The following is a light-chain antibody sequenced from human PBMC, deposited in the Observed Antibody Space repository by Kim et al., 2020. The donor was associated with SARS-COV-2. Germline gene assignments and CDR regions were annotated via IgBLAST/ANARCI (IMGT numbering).Light chain of an antibody. CDR3: QQRYSAPI. CDR1: QSLTMSNY. J-gene: IGKJ5*01. Sequence: DSQLTQSPSSLSASVGDRVTITCRASQSLTMSNYLNWYQQKPGEAPKLLIYAASSLQDGVPSRFSGSGSGTDFTLTISSLQPEDFATYYCQQRYSAPIFGQGTRLEIK. CDR2: AAS. V-gene: IGKV1-39*01.